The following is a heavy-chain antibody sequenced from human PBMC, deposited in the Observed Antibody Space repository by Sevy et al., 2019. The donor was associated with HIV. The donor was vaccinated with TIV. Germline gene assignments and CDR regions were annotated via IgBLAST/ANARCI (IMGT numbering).Heavy chain of an antibody. Sequence: GGSLRLSCAAYGFSFSNYDMHWVRQAPGKGLDWVAVISHDERYKNYAESVKVRFTISKDNFKTTLFLQMDSLRPEDTAVYFCARLVSCGGDCYYLDSWGQGALVTVSS. V-gene: IGHV3-30*01. CDR3: ARLVSCGGDCYYLDS. CDR1: GFSFSNYD. CDR2: ISHDERYK. J-gene: IGHJ4*02. D-gene: IGHD2-21*02.